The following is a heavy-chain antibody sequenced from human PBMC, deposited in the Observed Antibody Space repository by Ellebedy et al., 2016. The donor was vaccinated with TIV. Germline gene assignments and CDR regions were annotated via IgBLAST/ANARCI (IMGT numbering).Heavy chain of an antibody. V-gene: IGHV3-23*01. J-gene: IGHJ4*02. CDR2: ISGSGGST. CDR1: GFTFSSYA. CDR3: ARGAMAAAGDDY. Sequence: GESLKISCAAPGFTFSSYAMSWVRQAPGQGLEWVSAISGSGGSTYYADSVKGRFTISRDNSKNTLYLQMNSLRAEDTAVYYCARGAMAAAGDDYWGQGTLVTVSS. D-gene: IGHD6-13*01.